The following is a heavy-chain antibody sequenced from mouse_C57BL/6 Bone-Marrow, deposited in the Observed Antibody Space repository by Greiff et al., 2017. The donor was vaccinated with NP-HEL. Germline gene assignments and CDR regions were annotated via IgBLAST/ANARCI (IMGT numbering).Heavy chain of an antibody. CDR3: ARVGLYYDYLYYAMDY. V-gene: IGHV1-72*01. Sequence: QQSCKASGYTFTSYWMHWVKQRPGRGLEWIGRIDPNSGGTKYNEKFKSKATLTVDKPSSTAYMQLSSLTSEDSAVYYCARVGLYYDYLYYAMDYWGQGTSVTVSS. CDR1: GYTFTSYW. J-gene: IGHJ4*01. CDR2: IDPNSGGT. D-gene: IGHD2-4*01.